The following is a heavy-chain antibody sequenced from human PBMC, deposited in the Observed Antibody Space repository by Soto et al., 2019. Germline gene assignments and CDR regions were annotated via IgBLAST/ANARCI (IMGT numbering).Heavy chain of an antibody. V-gene: IGHV4-30-4*01. CDR2: ISDSGST. D-gene: IGHD6-19*01. Sequence: QVQLQESGPGLVKPSQTLSLTCTVSGDSTDSNDYYWSWIRQPPGEGLEWVGCISDSGSTYYNPSLEGRLSMSLDSSKHHFSLKVTSVTAADTAVYYCARGTYNFWAGSRYYFDYWGQGTLVTFSS. CDR3: ARGTYNFWAGSRYYFDY. J-gene: IGHJ4*02. CDR1: GDSTDSNDYY.